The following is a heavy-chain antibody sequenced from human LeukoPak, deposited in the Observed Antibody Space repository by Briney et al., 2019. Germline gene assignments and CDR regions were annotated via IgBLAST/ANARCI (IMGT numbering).Heavy chain of an antibody. Sequence: SETLSLTCTVSGGSISSSSYYWGWIRQPPGKGLEWIGSIYYSGRTYYNPSLKSRVTISVDTSKNQFSLKLSSVTAADTAVYYCASQWLAQFDPWGQGTLVTVSS. V-gene: IGHV4-39*01. CDR2: IYYSGRT. J-gene: IGHJ5*02. CDR3: ASQWLAQFDP. D-gene: IGHD6-19*01. CDR1: GGSISSSSYY.